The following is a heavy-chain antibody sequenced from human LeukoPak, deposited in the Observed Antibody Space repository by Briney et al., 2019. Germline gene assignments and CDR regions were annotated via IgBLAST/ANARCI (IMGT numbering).Heavy chain of an antibody. J-gene: IGHJ4*02. CDR3: ATMSRVRDY. V-gene: IGHV3-74*01. CDR1: GFTFSNYW. Sequence: GGCLRLSCAASGFTFSNYWMHWVCRAPGKGVLWGSRINSDGSGTSYADSVKGRFTITRDNAKNTLYLQMNSLRADDTAVYYCATMSRVRDYWGQGTLVTVSS. CDR2: INSDGSGT. D-gene: IGHD3-10*01.